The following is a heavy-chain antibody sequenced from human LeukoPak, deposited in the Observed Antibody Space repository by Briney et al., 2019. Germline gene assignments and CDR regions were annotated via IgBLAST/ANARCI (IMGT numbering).Heavy chain of an antibody. V-gene: IGHV3-15*01. J-gene: IGHJ4*02. Sequence: GGPLRLSCAASGFTFSNGWMSWVRQAPGKGLEWVGRIKSKSERGTTDYAAPVKGRFTISRDGSTNTVYLHMNSLKTEDTAVYFCTSNLYCSTSSCYTLDNWGQGTLVAVSP. D-gene: IGHD2-2*02. CDR1: GFTFSNGW. CDR2: IKSKSERGTT. CDR3: TSNLYCSTSSCYTLDN.